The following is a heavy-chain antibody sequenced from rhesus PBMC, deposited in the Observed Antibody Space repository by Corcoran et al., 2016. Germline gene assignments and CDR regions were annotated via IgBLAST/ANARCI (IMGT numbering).Heavy chain of an antibody. J-gene: IGHJ4*01. CDR3: ARDQVDFWTGYYHDY. CDR2: IRSGGST. V-gene: IGHV4-160*01. D-gene: IGHD3-3*01. Sequence: QVQLQQWGEGLVKPSETLSLTCAVYGGSISSNYWSWIRQPPGKGLEWIGRIRSGGSTNYNPSLRSRVTISIDTSKNRFSLKLSSVTAADTAVYYCARDQVDFWTGYYHDYWGQGVLVTVSS. CDR1: GGSISSNY.